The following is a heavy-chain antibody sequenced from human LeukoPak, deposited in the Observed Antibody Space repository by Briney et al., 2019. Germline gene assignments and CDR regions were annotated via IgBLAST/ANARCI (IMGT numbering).Heavy chain of an antibody. CDR1: GFTFSSYG. CDR3: ARDLEAAFDY. Sequence: LRLSWAASGFTFSSYGIHWVRQPPGKGREGVAVRSYDGSSKYHADSVKGRFTISRDNSKNTVYLQMNRLRAGDTAVYYCARDLEAAFDYWGEGTLVTVSS. D-gene: IGHD1-1*01. V-gene: IGHV3-30*03. CDR2: RSYDGSSK. J-gene: IGHJ4*02.